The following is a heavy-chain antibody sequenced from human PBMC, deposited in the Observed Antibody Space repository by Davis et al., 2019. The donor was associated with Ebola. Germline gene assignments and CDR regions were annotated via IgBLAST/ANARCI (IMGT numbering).Heavy chain of an antibody. D-gene: IGHD3-3*01. Sequence: SETLSLTCTVSGGSISSSSYYWGWIRQPPGKGLEWIGSIYYSGSTYYNPSRKSRITISVDTSKNQFSLKLRSVSAADTAVYYCAKVGYDFWSGYYSGNWFDPWGQGTLVTVSS. J-gene: IGHJ5*02. V-gene: IGHV4-39*07. CDR1: GGSISSSSYY. CDR3: AKVGYDFWSGYYSGNWFDP. CDR2: IYYSGST.